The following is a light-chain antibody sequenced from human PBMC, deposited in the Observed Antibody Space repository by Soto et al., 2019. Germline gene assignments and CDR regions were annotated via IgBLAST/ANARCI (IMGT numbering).Light chain of an antibody. J-gene: IGLJ2*01. V-gene: IGLV2-23*01. Sequence: QSALTQPASVSGSPGQSITISCTGTNSDVGSYNLVSWYQQHPGKAPKLMIYEGSKRPSGVSNRFSGSKSGNTASLTISGLQAEDEADYYCCSFAGSGTLVFDGGTQLTVL. CDR3: CSFAGSGTLV. CDR1: NSDVGSYNL. CDR2: EGS.